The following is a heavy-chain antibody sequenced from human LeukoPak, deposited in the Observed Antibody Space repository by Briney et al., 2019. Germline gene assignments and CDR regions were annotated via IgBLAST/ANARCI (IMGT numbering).Heavy chain of an antibody. D-gene: IGHD3-22*01. CDR2: IYYSGTT. V-gene: IGHV4-59*01. CDR3: ARMAYDSSVHHPNWYFDL. CDR1: DGSISNYY. Sequence: PSETLSLTCTVSDGSISNYYWSWIRRPPGKGLEWTGYIYYSGTTNYNPSLKSRVTISVDTSKNQFSLKLSSVTAADTAVYYCARMAYDSSVHHPNWYFDLWGRGTLVTVSS. J-gene: IGHJ2*01.